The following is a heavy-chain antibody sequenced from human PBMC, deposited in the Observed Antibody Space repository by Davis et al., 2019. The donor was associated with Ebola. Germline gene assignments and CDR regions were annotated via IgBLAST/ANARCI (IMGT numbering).Heavy chain of an antibody. CDR2: IYYTGST. J-gene: IGHJ5*02. CDR3: ARGRYSGYDPLHWFDT. V-gene: IGHV4-59*11. Sequence: MPSETLSLTCTVSDDSISPHYWNWIRQPPGKGLEWIGFIYYTGSTNYSPSLKSRVTISLDTSKNQFSLKLKSVTAADTAVYYCARGRYSGYDPLHWFDTWGQGTLVTVSS. D-gene: IGHD5-12*01. CDR1: DDSISPHY.